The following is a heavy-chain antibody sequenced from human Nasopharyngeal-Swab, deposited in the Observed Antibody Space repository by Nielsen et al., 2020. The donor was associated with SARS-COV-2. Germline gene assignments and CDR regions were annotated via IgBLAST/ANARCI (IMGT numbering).Heavy chain of an antibody. D-gene: IGHD2-2*01. J-gene: IGHJ5*02. V-gene: IGHV4-59*08. Sequence: WIRQPPGKGLEWIGSTYHSGSTNNNPSLKSRVTISVDTSKNQFSLKLSSVTAADTAVYYCARHDRDIVVVGPWGQGTLVTVSS. CDR3: ARHDRDIVVVGP. CDR2: TYHSGST.